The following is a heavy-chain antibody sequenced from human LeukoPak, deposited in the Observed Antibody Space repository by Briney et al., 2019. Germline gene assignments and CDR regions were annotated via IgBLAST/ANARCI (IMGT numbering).Heavy chain of an antibody. CDR3: ARGYYYDSSGYYYFDY. CDR1: GGSFSGYY. V-gene: IGHV4-34*01. Sequence: SETLSLTCAVYGGSFSGYYWSWIRQPPGKGLEWIGEINHSGSTNYNPSLKSRVTISVDRSKNQFSLKLSSVTAADTAVYYCARGYYYDSSGYYYFDYWGQGTLVTVSS. D-gene: IGHD3-22*01. CDR2: INHSGST. J-gene: IGHJ4*02.